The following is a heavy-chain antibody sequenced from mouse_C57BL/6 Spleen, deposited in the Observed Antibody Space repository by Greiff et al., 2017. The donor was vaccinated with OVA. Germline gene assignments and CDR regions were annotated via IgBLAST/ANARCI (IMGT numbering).Heavy chain of an antibody. Sequence: EVKLMESGAELVRPGASVKLSCTASGFNIKDDYMHWVKQRPEQGLEWIGWIDPENGDTEYASKFQGKATITADTSSNTAYLQLSSLTSEDTAVYYCTPIRNYWGQGTTLTVSS. J-gene: IGHJ2*01. V-gene: IGHV14-4*01. CDR3: TPIRNY. CDR2: IDPENGDT. CDR1: GFNIKDDY.